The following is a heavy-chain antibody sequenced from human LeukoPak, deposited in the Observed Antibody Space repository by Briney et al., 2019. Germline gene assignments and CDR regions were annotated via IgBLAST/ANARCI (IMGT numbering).Heavy chain of an antibody. CDR1: GFTFSSYS. Sequence: PGGSLRLSCAASGFTFSSYSMNWVRQAPGKGLEWVSSISSSSSYIYYADSVKGRFTIPRDNAKNSLYLQMNSLRAEDTAVYYCARDTVVTPVDEDYWGQGTLVTVSS. J-gene: IGHJ4*02. CDR3: ARDTVVTPVDEDY. V-gene: IGHV3-21*01. D-gene: IGHD4-23*01. CDR2: ISSSSSYI.